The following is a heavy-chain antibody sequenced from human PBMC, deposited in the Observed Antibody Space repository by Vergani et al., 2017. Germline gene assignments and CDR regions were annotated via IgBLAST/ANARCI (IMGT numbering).Heavy chain of an antibody. V-gene: IGHV4-39*01. CDR1: GGSISSSSYY. J-gene: IGHJ4*02. CDR3: ARRARGSGSFDY. CDR2: IYYSGST. Sequence: QLQLQESGPGLVKPSETLSLTCTVSGGSISSSSYYWGWIRQPPGKGLEWIGSIYYSGSTYYNPSLKSRVTISVDTSKNQFSLKLSSVTAADTAVYYCARRARGSGSFDYWGQGTLVTVSS. D-gene: IGHD3-10*01.